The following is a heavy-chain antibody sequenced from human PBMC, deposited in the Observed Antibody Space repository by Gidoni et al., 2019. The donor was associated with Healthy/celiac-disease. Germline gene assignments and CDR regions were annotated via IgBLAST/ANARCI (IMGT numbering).Heavy chain of an antibody. CDR3: ARDGPIFGVVIVLLDY. V-gene: IGHV3-7*01. CDR1: GFTFSSYW. D-gene: IGHD3-3*01. J-gene: IGHJ4*02. CDR2: IKQDGSEK. Sequence: EVQLVESGGGLVQPGGSLRLSCAASGFTFSSYWMSWVRPAPGKGLEWVANIKQDGSEKYYVDSVKGRFTISRDNAKNSLYLQMNSLRAEDTAVYYCARDGPIFGVVIVLLDYWGQGTLVTVSS.